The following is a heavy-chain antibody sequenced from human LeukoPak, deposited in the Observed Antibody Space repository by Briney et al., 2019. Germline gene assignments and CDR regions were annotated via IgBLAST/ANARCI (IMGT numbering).Heavy chain of an antibody. CDR3: ARDQEGMVYFALYGMDV. Sequence: GGSLRLSCAASGFTFSSYWMSWVRQAPGKGLEWVANIKQDGSEKYYVDSVKGRFTISRDNAKNSLYLQMNSLRAEDTAVYYCARDQEGMVYFALYGMDVWGQGTTVTASS. CDR1: GFTFSSYW. CDR2: IKQDGSEK. V-gene: IGHV3-7*01. D-gene: IGHD2-8*01. J-gene: IGHJ6*02.